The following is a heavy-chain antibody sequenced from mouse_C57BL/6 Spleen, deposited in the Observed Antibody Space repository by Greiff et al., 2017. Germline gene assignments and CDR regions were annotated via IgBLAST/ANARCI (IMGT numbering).Heavy chain of an antibody. J-gene: IGHJ2*01. CDR1: GYSFTGYY. CDR2: INPSTGGT. D-gene: IGHD1-1*01. CDR3: ARSGSSRSSDD. Sequence: EVQLQESGPELVKPGASVKISCKASGYSFTGYYMNWVKQSPEKSLEWIGEINPSTGGTTYNQKFKAKATLTVDKSSSTAYMQLKSLTSEDSAVYYCARSGSSRSSDDWGQGTTLTVSS. V-gene: IGHV1-42*01.